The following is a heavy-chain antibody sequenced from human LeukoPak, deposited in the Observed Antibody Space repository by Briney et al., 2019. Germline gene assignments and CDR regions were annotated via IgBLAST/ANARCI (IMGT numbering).Heavy chain of an antibody. J-gene: IGHJ6*03. CDR1: GGTISSSSYY. CDR2: NDYSGCT. CDR3: ASRIVVGPDYYYMDV. Sequence: PSETVSLNCTVSGGTISSSSYYWGWIRQPPGKGLGWIGSNDYSGCTYYNQSINSRVTISVDASKNQFSLKLSSVTAADTAVYYCASRIVVGPDYYYMDVWGKGTTVTVSS. V-gene: IGHV4-39*01. D-gene: IGHD2-2*01.